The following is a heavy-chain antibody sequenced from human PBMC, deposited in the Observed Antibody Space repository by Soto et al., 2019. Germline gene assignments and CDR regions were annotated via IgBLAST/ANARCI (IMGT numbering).Heavy chain of an antibody. CDR3: ARERPDGARLDP. V-gene: IGHV4-30-4*01. J-gene: IGHJ5*02. D-gene: IGHD6-6*01. CDR1: GGSISSGDYY. Sequence: QVQLQESGPGLVKPSQTLSLTCTVSGGSISSGDYYWSWIRQPPGKGLEWIGYIYYSGSTYYNPAPYTLVTISLDTSKNQFSLKLSSVTAADTAVYYCARERPDGARLDPWGQGTLFTVSS. CDR2: IYYSGST.